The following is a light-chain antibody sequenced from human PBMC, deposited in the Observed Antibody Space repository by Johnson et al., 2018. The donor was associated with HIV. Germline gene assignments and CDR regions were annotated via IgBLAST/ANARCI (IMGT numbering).Light chain of an antibody. J-gene: IGLJ1*01. Sequence: QSVLTQPPSVSAAPGQKVTISCSGSSSNIGNNYVSWYQQLPGTAPKLLIYDNNKRPSGIPDRFSGSKSGTSATLGITGLQTGDGADYYCGTWDSSLSAHVFGTGTKVTVL. V-gene: IGLV1-51*01. CDR2: DNN. CDR3: GTWDSSLSAHV. CDR1: SSNIGNNY.